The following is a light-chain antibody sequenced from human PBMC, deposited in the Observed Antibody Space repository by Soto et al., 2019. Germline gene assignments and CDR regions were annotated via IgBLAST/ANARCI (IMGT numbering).Light chain of an antibody. J-gene: IGLJ3*02. CDR2: RNN. CDR3: AAWDDSLSSPV. CDR1: SSNIGINY. V-gene: IGLV1-47*01. Sequence: VLTQPPSASGTPGQRVTISCSGSSSNIGINYVYWYQQLPGTAPKLLIYRNNQRPSGVPDRFSGSKSGTSASLAISGLRSEDEADYYCAAWDDSLSSPVFGGGTQLTVL.